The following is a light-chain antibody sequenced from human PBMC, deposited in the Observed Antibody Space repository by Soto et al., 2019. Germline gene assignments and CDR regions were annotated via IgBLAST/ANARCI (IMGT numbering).Light chain of an antibody. Sequence: QSVLTQPPSASGTPGQRVTISCSGSNSNIGSKSINWYQQVPGTAPKLLIYSSNQRPSGVPDRFSGSRSGTSASLAISGLQSEDEADYYCASWDDNLNGPVFGGGTQLTVL. CDR3: ASWDDNLNGPV. CDR2: SSN. J-gene: IGLJ3*02. V-gene: IGLV1-44*01. CDR1: NSNIGSKS.